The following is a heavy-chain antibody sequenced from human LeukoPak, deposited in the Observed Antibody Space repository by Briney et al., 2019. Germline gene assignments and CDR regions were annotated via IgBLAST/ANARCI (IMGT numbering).Heavy chain of an antibody. V-gene: IGHV3-21*01. CDR3: ASLLGDKTIFDF. Sequence: GGSLRLSCAASGFTFSSYSMNWVRQAPGKGLEWVSSISSSTSHIHYADSVKGRFTISRDNAKNSLYLQMNSLRAEDTAVYYCASLLGDKTIFDFWGQGTLVTVSS. CDR1: GFTFSSYS. J-gene: IGHJ4*02. D-gene: IGHD1-26*01. CDR2: ISSSTSHI.